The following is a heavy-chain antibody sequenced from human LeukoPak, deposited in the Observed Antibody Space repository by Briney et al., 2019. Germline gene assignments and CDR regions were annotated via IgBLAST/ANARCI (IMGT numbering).Heavy chain of an antibody. CDR1: GYTLTELS. Sequence: ASVKVSCKFSGYTLTELSMHWVRQAPGKGIEWMGVFDPEDGETIYAQKFQGRVTMTEDTSTDTAYMELSSLRSEDTAVYYCASSGYCSSTSCFNLHNWFDPWGQGTLVTVSS. CDR3: ASSGYCSSTSCFNLHNWFDP. J-gene: IGHJ5*02. CDR2: FDPEDGET. D-gene: IGHD2-2*01. V-gene: IGHV1-24*01.